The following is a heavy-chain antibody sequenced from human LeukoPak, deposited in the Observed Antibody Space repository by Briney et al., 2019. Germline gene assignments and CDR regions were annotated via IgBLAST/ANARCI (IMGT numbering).Heavy chain of an antibody. J-gene: IGHJ4*02. CDR1: GYTFASYD. V-gene: IGHV1-8*03. Sequence: ASVKVSCKASGYTFASYDINWVRQATGQGLEWMGWMNPNSGSTGYAQKFQGRVTITRNTSISTAYMELSGLRSEDTAVYYCARGRSTGYPYYFEYWGQGTLVTVSS. CDR3: ARGRSTGYPYYFEY. CDR2: MNPNSGST. D-gene: IGHD5-12*01.